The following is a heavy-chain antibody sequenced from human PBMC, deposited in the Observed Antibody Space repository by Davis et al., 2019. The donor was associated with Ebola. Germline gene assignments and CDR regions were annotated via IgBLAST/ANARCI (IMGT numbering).Heavy chain of an antibody. CDR1: GFTFSSYW. CDR2: INRDGSST. J-gene: IGHJ6*02. Sequence: GESLKISCAASGFTFSSYWMPWVRQAPGKGLVWVSRINRDGSSTSYADSVKGRFTISRDNAKNTLYLQMNSLRAEDTAVYYCARGDWGRYGYVGYYYYGMDVWGQGTTVTVSS. V-gene: IGHV3-74*01. D-gene: IGHD5-18*01. CDR3: ARGDWGRYGYVGYYYYGMDV.